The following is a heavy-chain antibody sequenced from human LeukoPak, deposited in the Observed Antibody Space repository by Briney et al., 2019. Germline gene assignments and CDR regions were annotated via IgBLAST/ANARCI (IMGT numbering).Heavy chain of an antibody. J-gene: IGHJ4*02. CDR3: ARMGMYYYDSSGYNY. CDR1: GFTFGDYA. D-gene: IGHD3-22*01. Sequence: GGSLRLSCTASGFTFGDYAMSWFRQAPGKGLEWVSSISSSSSYIYYADSVKGRFTISRDNAKNSLYLQMNSLRAEDTAVYYCARMGMYYYDSSGYNYWGQGTLVTVSS. V-gene: IGHV3-21*01. CDR2: ISSSSSYI.